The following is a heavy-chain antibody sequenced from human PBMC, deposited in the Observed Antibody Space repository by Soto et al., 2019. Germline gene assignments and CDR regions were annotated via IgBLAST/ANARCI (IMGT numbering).Heavy chain of an antibody. CDR3: AKDSGWMGTATDHGMDV. J-gene: IGHJ6*02. V-gene: IGHV3-23*01. CDR2: ISGSGGST. D-gene: IGHD3-10*01. Sequence: EVQLLESGGGLVQPGGSLRLSCAASGFTFSSYAMSWVRQAPGKGLEWVSAISGSGGSTYYADSVKGRFTISRDNSKNRLYLQRNSLRAEDTAVDYCAKDSGWMGTATDHGMDVWGQGTTVTVS. CDR1: GFTFSSYA.